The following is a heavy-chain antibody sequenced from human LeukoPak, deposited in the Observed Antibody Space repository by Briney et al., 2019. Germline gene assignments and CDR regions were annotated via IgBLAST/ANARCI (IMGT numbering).Heavy chain of an antibody. Sequence: PGGSLRLSCAASGFTFSSYSMNWVRQAPGKGLEWVSSISSSSSYIYYADSVKGRFTISRDNAKNSLYLQMNSLRAEDTAVYYCARGPEYYDFWSGYSAADYWGQGTLATVSS. CDR2: ISSSSSYI. J-gene: IGHJ4*02. CDR3: ARGPEYYDFWSGYSAADY. CDR1: GFTFSSYS. V-gene: IGHV3-21*01. D-gene: IGHD3-3*01.